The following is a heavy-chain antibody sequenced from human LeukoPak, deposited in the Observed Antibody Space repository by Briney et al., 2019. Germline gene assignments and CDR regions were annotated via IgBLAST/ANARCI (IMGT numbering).Heavy chain of an antibody. D-gene: IGHD5-18*01. CDR3: AKEAGYTYDYEHNAFDI. CDR1: GFTFSSYG. V-gene: IGHV3-30*02. J-gene: IGHJ3*02. CDR2: IRYHGNDK. Sequence: GGSLRLSCAASGFTFSSYGMHWVRQAPGKGLEWVTFIRYHGNDKYYADSVKGRFTISRDNFGDTVYLQMNSLRPEDTAVYYCAKEAGYTYDYEHNAFDIWGQGTMVTVSS.